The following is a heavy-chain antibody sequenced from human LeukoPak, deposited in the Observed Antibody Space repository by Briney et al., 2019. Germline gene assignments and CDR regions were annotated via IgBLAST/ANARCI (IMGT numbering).Heavy chain of an antibody. CDR2: IYTSGST. J-gene: IGHJ6*03. Sequence: SETLSLTCTVSGGSISSYYWSWIRQPAGKGLEWIGRIYTSGSTNYNPSLKSRVTMPVDTSKNQFSLKLSSVTAADTAVYYCARDGPLMRGTYYYMDVWGKGTTVTVSS. V-gene: IGHV4-4*07. CDR1: GGSISSYY. D-gene: IGHD1-1*01. CDR3: ARDGPLMRGTYYYMDV.